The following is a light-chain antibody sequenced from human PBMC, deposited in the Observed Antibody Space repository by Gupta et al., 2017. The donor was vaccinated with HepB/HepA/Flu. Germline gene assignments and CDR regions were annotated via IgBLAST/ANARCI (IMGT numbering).Light chain of an antibody. Sequence: SALTQPASVSGSPGQSITISCTGTSSDVGSYNLVSWYQQHPGKAPNLMIYEVSKRPAGVASRFSGSKAGNTASLTISGLQAEDEADYYCCSYAGSSTVVFGGGTKLTVL. CDR3: CSYAGSSTVV. CDR1: SSDVGSYNL. CDR2: EVS. V-gene: IGLV2-23*02. J-gene: IGLJ2*01.